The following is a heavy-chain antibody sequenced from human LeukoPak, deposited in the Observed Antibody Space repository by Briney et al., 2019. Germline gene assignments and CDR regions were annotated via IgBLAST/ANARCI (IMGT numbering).Heavy chain of an antibody. J-gene: IGHJ4*02. D-gene: IGHD5-24*01. CDR1: GFTFDDYA. V-gene: IGHV3-9*03. Sequence: GRSLRLSCAASGFTFDDYAMHWVRQAPGKGLEWVSGISWNSGSIGYADSVKGRFTISRDNAKNSLYLQMNSLRAEDMALYYCAKLGGYNSYDYWGQGTLVTVSS. CDR2: ISWNSGSI. CDR3: AKLGGYNSYDY.